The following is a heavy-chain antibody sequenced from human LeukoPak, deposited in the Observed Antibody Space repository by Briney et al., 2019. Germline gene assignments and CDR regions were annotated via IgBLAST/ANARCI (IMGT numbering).Heavy chain of an antibody. CDR1: GGSIDNYS. D-gene: IGHD2-15*01. CDR3: ARRRYCSAHICSAGDAFDI. Sequence: GTLSVTAMAPGGSIDNYSGSWIGHPAGKGLGGIGRIYTRGSTNSNHTLMTRVTVALDTGKNQFSRKLTYLTAADTAVYYRARRRYCSAHICSAGDAFDIWGQGTMVSVSS. CDR2: IYTRGST. J-gene: IGHJ3*02. V-gene: IGHV4-4*07.